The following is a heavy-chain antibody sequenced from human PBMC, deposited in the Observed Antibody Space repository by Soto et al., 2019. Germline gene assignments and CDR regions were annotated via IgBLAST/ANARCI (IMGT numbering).Heavy chain of an antibody. J-gene: IGHJ1*01. D-gene: IGHD2-2*02. Sequence: GGSLRLSCSASGFAFNNYAMNWVRQAPGKGLEWVSHISGSGGSTDYAESVKGRFSISKDSVNNTLYLHMSSLRAEDTALYFCAKEGPYINSWSYAGYLQHWGLGTQVPVSS. V-gene: IGHV3-23*01. CDR1: GFAFNNYA. CDR3: AKEGPYINSWSYAGYLQH. CDR2: ISGSGGST.